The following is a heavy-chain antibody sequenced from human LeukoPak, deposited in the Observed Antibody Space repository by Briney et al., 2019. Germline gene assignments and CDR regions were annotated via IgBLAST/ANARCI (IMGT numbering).Heavy chain of an antibody. CDR1: GGTFSSYA. V-gene: IGHV1-69*05. D-gene: IGHD3-3*01. CDR2: IIPIFGTA. Sequence: VASVKVSCKASGGTFSSYAISWVRQAPGQGLEWMGGIIPIFGTANYAQKFQGRVTITTDESTSTAYMELSSLRSEDTAVYYCARANYDFWSGAKGNNWFDPWGQGTLVTVSS. CDR3: ARANYDFWSGAKGNNWFDP. J-gene: IGHJ5*02.